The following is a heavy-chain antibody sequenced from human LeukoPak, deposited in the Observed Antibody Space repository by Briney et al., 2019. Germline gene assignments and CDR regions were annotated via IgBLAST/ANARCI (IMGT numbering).Heavy chain of an antibody. J-gene: IGHJ4*02. V-gene: IGHV3-23*01. D-gene: IGHD6-19*01. CDR2: FSSNGGST. Sequence: GGSLRLSCAASGFTFNSYAMSWVRQAPGKGLEWVSGFSSNGGSTYYADSVKGRFTISRDNSKNTLYLQMNSLRAEDTAVYYCAKDDDSSGWYGFVTFDYRGQGTLVTVSS. CDR3: AKDDDSSGWYGFVTFDY. CDR1: GFTFNSYA.